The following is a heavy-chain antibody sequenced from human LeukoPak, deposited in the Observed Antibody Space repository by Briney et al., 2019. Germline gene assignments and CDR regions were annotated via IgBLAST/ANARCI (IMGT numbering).Heavy chain of an antibody. J-gene: IGHJ4*02. CDR3: ARGDQGIDY. CDR1: GGSISSGDYS. Sequence: PSETLSLTCDVSGGSISSGDYSWNWIRQPPGKGREWIGNIYRSGTTYYNPYLKSRVTISVDRSKNQFSLKLSSVTAADTAVYHCARGDQGIDYWGQGTLVTVSS. V-gene: IGHV4-30-2*01. D-gene: IGHD2-2*01. CDR2: IYRSGTT.